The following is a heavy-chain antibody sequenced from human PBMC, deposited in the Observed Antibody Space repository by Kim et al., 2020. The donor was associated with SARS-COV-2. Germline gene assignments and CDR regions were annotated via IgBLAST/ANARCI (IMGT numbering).Heavy chain of an antibody. Sequence: SQTLSLTCAISGDSVASNSVAWNWIRQSPSRGLEWLGRTYYRSKWVNQYALSLKSRLTINSDTSENQFSLQLNSVTPEDTAVYYCTRGFLRSGFDSWGQGTLVSVSS. CDR3: TRGFLRSGFDS. D-gene: IGHD4-17*01. V-gene: IGHV6-1*01. CDR1: GDSVASNSVA. CDR2: TYYRSKWVN. J-gene: IGHJ5*01.